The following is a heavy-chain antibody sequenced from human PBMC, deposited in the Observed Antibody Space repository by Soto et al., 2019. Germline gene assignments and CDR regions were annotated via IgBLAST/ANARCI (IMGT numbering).Heavy chain of an antibody. Sequence: EVQLLESGGGLVQPGGSLRLSCAASGFTFSSYAMSWVRQATGKGLEWVSAISGSGGSTYYADSVKGRFTISRDNSKNTLYLQMNSLRAEDTAVYYCAKLYYYDSSGYYYKYYFDYWGQGTLVTVSS. CDR2: ISGSGGST. CDR3: AKLYYYDSSGYYYKYYFDY. D-gene: IGHD3-22*01. J-gene: IGHJ4*02. CDR1: GFTFSSYA. V-gene: IGHV3-23*01.